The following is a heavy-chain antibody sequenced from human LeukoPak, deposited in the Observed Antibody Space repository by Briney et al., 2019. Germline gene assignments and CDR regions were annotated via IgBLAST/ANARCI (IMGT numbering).Heavy chain of an antibody. Sequence: EEPLKISCKGSGYSFTSYWNRLVRQMPGKSLEVMGIIYPGDSDTRYSPSFQGQVTISADRSVSTVYLQWSSLKASDTAMYYCARRGYYGSGSYYKELWFDPWGQGTLVTVSS. D-gene: IGHD3-10*01. CDR3: ARRGYYGSGSYYKELWFDP. V-gene: IGHV5-51*01. CDR2: IYPGDSDT. J-gene: IGHJ5*02. CDR1: GYSFTSYW.